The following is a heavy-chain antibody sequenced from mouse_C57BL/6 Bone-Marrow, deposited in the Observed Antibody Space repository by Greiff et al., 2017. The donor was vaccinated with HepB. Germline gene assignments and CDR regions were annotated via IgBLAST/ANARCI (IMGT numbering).Heavy chain of an antibody. V-gene: IGHV5-15*01. CDR3: ARRSNYDDAMDY. Sequence: EVQVVESGGGLVQPGGSLKLSCAASGFTFSDYGMAWVRQAPRKGPEWVAFISNLAYSIYYADTVTGRFTISRENAKNTLYLEMSSLRSEDTAMYYCARRSNYDDAMDYWGQGTSVTVSS. CDR2: ISNLAYSI. CDR1: GFTFSDYG. J-gene: IGHJ4*01. D-gene: IGHD2-5*01.